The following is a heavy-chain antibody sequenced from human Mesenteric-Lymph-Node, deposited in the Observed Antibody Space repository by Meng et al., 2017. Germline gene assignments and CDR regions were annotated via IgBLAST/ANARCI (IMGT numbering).Heavy chain of an antibody. Sequence: ASVKVSCKASGYTFTSYGISWVRQAPGQGLEWMGWISAYNGNTNYAQKLQGRVTMTTDTSTSTAYMELRSLRSDDTAVYYCASHSSGWYRSWFDPWGQGTLVTVSS. CDR3: ASHSSGWYRSWFDP. CDR2: ISAYNGNT. CDR1: GYTFTSYG. J-gene: IGHJ5*02. D-gene: IGHD6-19*01. V-gene: IGHV1-18*01.